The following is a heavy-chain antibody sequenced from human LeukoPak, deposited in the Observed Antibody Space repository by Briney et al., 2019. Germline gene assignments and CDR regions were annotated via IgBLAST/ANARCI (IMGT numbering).Heavy chain of an antibody. CDR1: GGTFSSYA. CDR2: IIPIFGTA. V-gene: IGHV1-69*01. D-gene: IGHD3-22*01. J-gene: IGHJ4*02. CDR3: ARDLSLYYYDSSGQYYFDY. Sequence: SVKVSCKASGGTFSSYAISWVRQAPGQGLEWMGGIIPIFGTANYAQKFQGRVTITADESTSTAYMELSSLRSEDTAVYYCARDLSLYYYDSSGQYYFDYWGQGTLVTVSS.